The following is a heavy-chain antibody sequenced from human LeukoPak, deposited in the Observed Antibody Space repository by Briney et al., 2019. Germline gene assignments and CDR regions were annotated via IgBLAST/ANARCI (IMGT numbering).Heavy chain of an antibody. CDR1: GGSISSGDYY. CDR2: IYYSGST. Sequence: SQTLSLTCTVSGGSISSGDYYWSWIRQPPGKGLEWIGYIYYSGSTYYNPSLKSRVTISVDTSKNQFSLKLSSVTAADTAVYYCARRSPVVVPAAISSGLLYDYYYYMDVWGKGTTVTVSS. J-gene: IGHJ6*03. D-gene: IGHD2-2*02. CDR3: ARRSPVVVPAAISSGLLYDYYYYMDV. V-gene: IGHV4-30-4*08.